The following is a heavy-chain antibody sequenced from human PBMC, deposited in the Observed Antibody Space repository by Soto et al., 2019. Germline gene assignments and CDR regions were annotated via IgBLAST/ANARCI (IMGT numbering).Heavy chain of an antibody. V-gene: IGHV1-69*06. J-gene: IGHJ6*02. CDR1: GGTFSNYT. Sequence: SVKVSCKASGGTFSNYTISWVRQAPGQGLEWMGGIIPIFGTANYAQNFQGRVTVTADKSTSTAYMELSSLRSEDTAVFYCARDLVISGTKRYYGMDVWGQGTTVTVSS. D-gene: IGHD1-20*01. CDR2: IIPIFGTA. CDR3: ARDLVISGTKRYYGMDV.